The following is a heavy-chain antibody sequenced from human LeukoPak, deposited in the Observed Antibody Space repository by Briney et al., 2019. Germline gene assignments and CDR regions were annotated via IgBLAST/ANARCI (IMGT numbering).Heavy chain of an antibody. J-gene: IGHJ4*02. CDR3: ARDGKPKTGTTGSEEY. CDR2: IYSGGST. Sequence: GGSLSLSCAASGFPVSSNYMSWVRQAPGKGLEWVSVIYSGGSTYYADSVKGRFTISRDNSKNTLYLQMNSLRAEDTAVYYCARDGKPKTGTTGSEEYWGQGTLVTVSS. D-gene: IGHD1-1*01. CDR1: GFPVSSNY. V-gene: IGHV3-66*01.